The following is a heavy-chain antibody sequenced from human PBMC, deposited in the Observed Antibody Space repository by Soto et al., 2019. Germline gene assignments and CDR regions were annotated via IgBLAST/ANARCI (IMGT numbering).Heavy chain of an antibody. CDR2: IYYSGST. CDR3: ARDGGYCSSTSCSGNWFDP. D-gene: IGHD2-2*01. CDR1: GGSISSGGYY. Sequence: QVQLQESGPGLVKPSQTLSLTCTVSGGSISSGGYYWSWIRQHPGKGLEWIGYIYYSGSTYYNPYLKSRVTIAVDTSKNQFSLKLSSVTAADTAVYYCARDGGYCSSTSCSGNWFDPWGQGTLVTVSS. J-gene: IGHJ5*02. V-gene: IGHV4-31*03.